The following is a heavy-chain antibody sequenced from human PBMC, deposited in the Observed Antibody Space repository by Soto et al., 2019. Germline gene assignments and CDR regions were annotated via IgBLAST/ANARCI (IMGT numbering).Heavy chain of an antibody. J-gene: IGHJ4*01. Sequence: PGGSLRLSCAASGFTFNSYTMAWVRQAPGKGLEWVSSISGSGGSPSYADSVQGRFTISRDNSRNTISLQMNSLRAEDTATYYCAKARCTGNSCYVPDYWGHGCLVIVSS. CDR3: AKARCTGNSCYVPDY. CDR1: GFTFNSYT. V-gene: IGHV3-23*01. CDR2: ISGSGGSP. D-gene: IGHD2-8*02.